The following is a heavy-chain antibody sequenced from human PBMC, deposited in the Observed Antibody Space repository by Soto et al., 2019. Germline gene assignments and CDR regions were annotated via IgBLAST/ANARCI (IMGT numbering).Heavy chain of an antibody. V-gene: IGHV1-8*02. CDR3: AKKHSGSSLAY. D-gene: IGHD6-6*01. CDR1: GYNFISSE. Sequence: QVQLVQSGAEVKKPGASVKVSCKTSGYNFISSEISWVRQAPGQGLELMGWMNPHTGETDATRKFQGRLTMTRNTSINTADLELSSLTSEDTAVYYCAKKHSGSSLAYWGQGSLVTVSS. CDR2: MNPHTGET. J-gene: IGHJ4*02.